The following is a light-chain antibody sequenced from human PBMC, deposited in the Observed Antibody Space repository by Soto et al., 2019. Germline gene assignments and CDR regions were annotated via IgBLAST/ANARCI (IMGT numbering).Light chain of an antibody. CDR2: DAS. Sequence: EIVLPQSPATLSLSPGERATLSCRASQSVSSYLAWYQQKPGQAPRLLIYDASNRATGIPARFSGSGSGTDFTPTISSLEPEDFAVYYCQQRSNVFGQGTRLENK. V-gene: IGKV3-11*01. CDR3: QQRSNV. J-gene: IGKJ5*01. CDR1: QSVSSY.